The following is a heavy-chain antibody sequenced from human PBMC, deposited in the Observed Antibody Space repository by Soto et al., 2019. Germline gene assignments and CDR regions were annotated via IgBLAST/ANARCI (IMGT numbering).Heavy chain of an antibody. CDR3: ARGLWQLARYYYMDV. Sequence: SETLSLTCTVSGGSISSYYWSWIRQPPGKGLEWIGYIYYSGSTNYNPALKSRVTISVDTSKNQFSLKLRPVTAADTAVYYCARGLWQLARYYYMDVWGKGTTVTVSS. V-gene: IGHV4-59*12. D-gene: IGHD6-6*01. CDR1: GGSISSYY. J-gene: IGHJ6*03. CDR2: IYYSGST.